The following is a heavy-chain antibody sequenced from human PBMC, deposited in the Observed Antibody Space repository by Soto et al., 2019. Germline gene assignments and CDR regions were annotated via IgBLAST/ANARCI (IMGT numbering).Heavy chain of an antibody. CDR3: AREGGGRDGYNYAFDY. D-gene: IGHD5-12*01. CDR1: GGSISSYY. V-gene: IGHV4-59*01. Sequence: QVQLQESGPGLVKPSETLSLTCTVSGGSISSYYWSWIRQPPGKGLEWIGYIYYSGSTNYNPSLKSRVTISVDTSKNQFSLKLSSVTAADTAVYYCAREGGGRDGYNYAFDYWGQGTLVTVSS. CDR2: IYYSGST. J-gene: IGHJ4*02.